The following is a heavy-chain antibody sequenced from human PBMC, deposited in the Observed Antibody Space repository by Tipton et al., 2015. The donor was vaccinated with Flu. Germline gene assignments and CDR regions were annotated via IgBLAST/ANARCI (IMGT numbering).Heavy chain of an antibody. V-gene: IGHV4-61*01. CDR3: ARAHRFTFGGVSVQYFDS. J-gene: IGHJ4*02. D-gene: IGHD3-16*02. Sequence: TLSLTCTVSGGSVTSGNFYWSWIRQPPGKGLEWIAYVYNTGSTNYNPSHKSRVTISVDTSNNRFSLNLISVTAADTAIYYCARAHRFTFGGVSVQYFDSWGQGTLVTVSS. CDR2: VYNTGST. CDR1: GGSVTSGNFY.